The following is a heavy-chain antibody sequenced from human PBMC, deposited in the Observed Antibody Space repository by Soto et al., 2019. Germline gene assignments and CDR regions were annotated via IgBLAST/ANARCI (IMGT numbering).Heavy chain of an antibody. CDR1: GFTFSSYS. Sequence: GSLRLSCAASGFTFSSYSTNWVRQAPGKGLEWVSSISSSSSYIYYADSVKGRFTISRDNAKNSLYLQMNSLRAEDTAVYYCARDRVATYGDYVGSYYYYGMDVWGQGTTVTVSS. CDR2: ISSSSSYI. V-gene: IGHV3-21*01. D-gene: IGHD4-17*01. J-gene: IGHJ6*02. CDR3: ARDRVATYGDYVGSYYYYGMDV.